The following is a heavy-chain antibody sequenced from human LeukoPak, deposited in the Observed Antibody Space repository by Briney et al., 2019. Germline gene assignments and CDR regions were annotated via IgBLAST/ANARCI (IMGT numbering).Heavy chain of an antibody. V-gene: IGHV3-23*01. CDR2: ISGSGDHT. J-gene: IGHJ4*02. CDR1: GFTFSSYW. D-gene: IGHD3-10*01. Sequence: GGSLRLSCAASGFTFSSYWMSWVRQAPGKGLEWVSTISGSGDHTYYADSVKGRFTISRDNSKNTLYLQMNSLRAEDTAVYYCAKVTYGSGTYGAFDYWGQGTLVTVSS. CDR3: AKVTYGSGTYGAFDY.